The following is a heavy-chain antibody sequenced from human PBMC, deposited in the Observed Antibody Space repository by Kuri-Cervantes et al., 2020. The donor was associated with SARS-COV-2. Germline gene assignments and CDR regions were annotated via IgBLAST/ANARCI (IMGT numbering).Heavy chain of an antibody. CDR1: GYSFTSYW. D-gene: IGHD2-2*01. CDR2: IYPGDSDT. CDR3: ARLVDIVVVPAAQRGWFDP. V-gene: IGHV5-51*01. Sequence: GESLKISCKGSGYSFTSYWIGWVRQMPGKGLEWMGIIYPGDSDTRYSPSFQGQVTISADKSISTAYLQWSSLKASDTAMYYCARLVDIVVVPAAQRGWFDPWGQGTLVTLL. J-gene: IGHJ5*02.